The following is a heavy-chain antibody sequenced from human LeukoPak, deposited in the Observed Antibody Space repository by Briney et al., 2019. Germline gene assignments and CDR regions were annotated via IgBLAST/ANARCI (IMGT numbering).Heavy chain of an antibody. CDR2: IYPGDYDT. Sequence: GESLKISCKGSGYSFTSYWIGWVRQMPGKGLEWMGIIYPGDYDTRYSPSFQSQVTISADKSISTAYLQWSSLKASDTAMYYCARQSKSSDWTSDAFDIWAQGTMVTVSS. J-gene: IGHJ3*02. CDR3: ARQSKSSDWTSDAFDI. D-gene: IGHD6-19*01. CDR1: GYSFTSYW. V-gene: IGHV5-51*01.